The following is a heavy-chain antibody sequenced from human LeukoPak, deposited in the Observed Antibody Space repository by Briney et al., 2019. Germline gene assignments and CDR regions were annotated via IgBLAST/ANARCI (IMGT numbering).Heavy chain of an antibody. V-gene: IGHV4-59*01. CDR1: GVSISSYY. CDR2: IYYSGST. J-gene: IGHJ6*03. CDR3: ARGAPADGGAAAGQEYYYYMDV. Sequence: SETLSLTCTVSGVSISSYYWSWLRQPPGKGLEWIGYIYYSGSTNYNPSLKSRVTISVDTSKNQFSLKLSSVTAADTAVYYCARGAPADGGAAAGQEYYYYMDVWGKGTTVTISS. D-gene: IGHD6-13*01.